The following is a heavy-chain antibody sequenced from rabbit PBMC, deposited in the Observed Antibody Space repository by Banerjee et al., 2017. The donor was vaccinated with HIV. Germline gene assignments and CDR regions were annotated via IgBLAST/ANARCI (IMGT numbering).Heavy chain of an antibody. CDR3: ARGSGYLTRLDL. Sequence: QQQLEESGGGLVKPGGTLTLTCKASGIDFSSYYYMCWVRQAPGKGLELIACIYTSSGTTYYASWAKGRFTISKTSSTTVTLQMTSLTAADTATYFCARGSGYLTRLDLWGQGTLVTVS. V-gene: IGHV1S45*01. J-gene: IGHJ3*01. D-gene: IGHD1-1*01. CDR2: IYTSSGTT. CDR1: GIDFSSYYY.